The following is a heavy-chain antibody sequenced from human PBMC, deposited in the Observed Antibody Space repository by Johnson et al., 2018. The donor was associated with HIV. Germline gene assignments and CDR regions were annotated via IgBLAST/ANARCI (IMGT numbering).Heavy chain of an antibody. CDR1: GFTFSSYA. V-gene: IGHV3-74*02. CDR3: ARRAYYYDSSGYYSHAFDI. D-gene: IGHD3-22*01. CDR2: INSDGSST. Sequence: EVQLVESGGGVVQPGRSLRLSCAASGFTFSSYAMHWVRQAPGKGLVWVSRINSDGSSTSYADSVKGRFTISRDNAKNTLYLQMNSLRAEDTAVYYCARRAYYYDSSGYYSHAFDIWGQGTMVTVSS. J-gene: IGHJ3*02.